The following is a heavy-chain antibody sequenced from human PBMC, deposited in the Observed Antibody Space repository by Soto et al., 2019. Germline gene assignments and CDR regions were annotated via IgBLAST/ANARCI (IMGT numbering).Heavy chain of an antibody. CDR1: GYTFTSYD. Sequence: ASVKVSCKASGYTFTSYDINWVRQATGQGLEWMGWMNPNSGNTGYAQKFQGRVTMTRNTSISTAYMELSSLRSEDTAVYYCARGLLEAREIWYYYYYMDVWGKGTTVTVSS. CDR2: MNPNSGNT. CDR3: ARGLLEAREIWYYYYYMDV. J-gene: IGHJ6*03. V-gene: IGHV1-8*01. D-gene: IGHD6-6*01.